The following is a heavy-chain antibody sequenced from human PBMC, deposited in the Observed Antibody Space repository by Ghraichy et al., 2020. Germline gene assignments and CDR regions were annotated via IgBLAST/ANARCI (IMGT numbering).Heavy chain of an antibody. D-gene: IGHD1-26*01. CDR1: GFTVSSNY. Sequence: GESLNISCAASGFTVSSNYMSWVRQAPGKGLEWVSVIYSGGSTYYADSVKGRFTISRDNSKNTLYLQMNSLRAEDTAVYYCARVSVGAMDYWGQGTLVTVSS. CDR3: ARVSVGAMDY. V-gene: IGHV3-53*01. J-gene: IGHJ4*02. CDR2: IYSGGST.